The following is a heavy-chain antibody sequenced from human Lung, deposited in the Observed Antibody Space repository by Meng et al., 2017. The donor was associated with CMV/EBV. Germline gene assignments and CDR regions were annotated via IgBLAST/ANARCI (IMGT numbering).Heavy chain of an antibody. J-gene: IGHJ3*02. CDR3: ARRQWDLRNALDI. CDR2: INPNSGGT. Sequence: ASXXVSXKASGYTFTGYYIHRVRQAPGQGLEWMGSINPNSGGTKYAQKFQGRVTLTRDTSISTVYMELSRLKTDDTAVYYCARRQWDLRNALDIWGQGTEVTVSS. D-gene: IGHD1-26*01. CDR1: GYTFTGYY. V-gene: IGHV1-2*02.